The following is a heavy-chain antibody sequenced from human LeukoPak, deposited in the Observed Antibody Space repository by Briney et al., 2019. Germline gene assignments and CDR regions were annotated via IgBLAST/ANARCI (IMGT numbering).Heavy chain of an antibody. V-gene: IGHV3-11*01. J-gene: IGHJ4*02. D-gene: IGHD2-15*01. CDR3: AREKIVVVAATDFDY. CDR1: GFTFSDYY. CDR2: ISSSGSTI. Sequence: GGSLRLSCAASGFTFSDYYMSWIRQAPGKGLEWVSCISSSGSTIYYADSVKGRFTISRDNAKNSLYLQMNSLRAEDTAVYYCAREKIVVVAATDFDYWGQGTLVTVSS.